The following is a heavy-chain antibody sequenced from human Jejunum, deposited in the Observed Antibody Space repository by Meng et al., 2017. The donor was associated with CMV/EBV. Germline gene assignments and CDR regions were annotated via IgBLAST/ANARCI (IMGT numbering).Heavy chain of an antibody. CDR2: VFYREST. J-gene: IGHJ4*02. Sequence: TCSVSGGSIGVDNYSWTWIRQHRGKGLEYIGNVFYRESTYYTPSLRGRVTISLDTSKSQFSLKLRSVTAADTAVYYCARWTGEAIDSWGQGTLVTVSS. D-gene: IGHD3/OR15-3a*01. V-gene: IGHV4-31*02. CDR1: GGSIGVDNYS. CDR3: ARWTGEAIDS.